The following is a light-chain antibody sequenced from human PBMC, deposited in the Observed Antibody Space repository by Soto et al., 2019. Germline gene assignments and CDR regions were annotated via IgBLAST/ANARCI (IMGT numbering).Light chain of an antibody. CDR1: QSISSSY. Sequence: IVLTQSPGTLSLSPVERATLSCRASQSISSSYLAWYQQKPGQAPRLLIYAASSRATGIPDRFSGSGSGTDFTLTISRLEPEDFAVYYCQQYGSSSYTFGQGTQLEIK. J-gene: IGKJ2*01. CDR2: AAS. V-gene: IGKV3-20*01. CDR3: QQYGSSSYT.